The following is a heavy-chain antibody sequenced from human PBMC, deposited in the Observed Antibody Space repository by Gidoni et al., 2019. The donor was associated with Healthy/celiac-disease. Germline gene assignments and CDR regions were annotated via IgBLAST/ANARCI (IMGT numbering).Heavy chain of an antibody. D-gene: IGHD5-18*01. CDR3: ARDRADPSQLWPPVYYFDY. CDR2: ISSRSSTI. V-gene: IGHV3-48*01. CDR1: GFTFSSYS. J-gene: IGHJ4*02. Sequence: VQLVESGGGLVQPGGSLSLSCAASGFTFSSYSMNWGRQAPGKGLEWVSYISSRSSTIYYADSVKGRFTISRDNAKNSLYLQMNSLRAEDTAVYYCARDRADPSQLWPPVYYFDYWGQGTLVTVSS.